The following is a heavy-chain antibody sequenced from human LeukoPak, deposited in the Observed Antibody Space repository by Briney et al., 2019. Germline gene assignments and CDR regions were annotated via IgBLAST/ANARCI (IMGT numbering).Heavy chain of an antibody. CDR2: IYYSGST. J-gene: IGHJ4*02. Sequence: SETLSLTCAVSGGSISSGGYSWSWIRQPPGKGLEWIGYIYYSGSTYYNPSLKSRVTISVDTSKNQFSLKLSSVTAADTAVYYCARVYSGYDFFDYWGQGTLVTVSS. CDR3: ARVYSGYDFFDY. D-gene: IGHD5-12*01. CDR1: GGSISSGGYS. V-gene: IGHV4-30-2*05.